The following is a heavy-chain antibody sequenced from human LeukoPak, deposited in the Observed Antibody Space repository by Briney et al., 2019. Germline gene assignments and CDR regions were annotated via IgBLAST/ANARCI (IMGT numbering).Heavy chain of an antibody. CDR1: GFSFRTHS. Sequence: AGSLRLSCAASGFSFRTHSKKWVRQAPGQGLEWVSSITSFGSDIYYEDSVKGRFTISRDDGKNSLYLQMNSLGAEDSAVYYCARAHDFWSGYGGNYMDVWGKGTTVTVSS. D-gene: IGHD3-3*01. CDR3: ARAHDFWSGYGGNYMDV. J-gene: IGHJ6*03. V-gene: IGHV3-21*01. CDR2: ITSFGSDI.